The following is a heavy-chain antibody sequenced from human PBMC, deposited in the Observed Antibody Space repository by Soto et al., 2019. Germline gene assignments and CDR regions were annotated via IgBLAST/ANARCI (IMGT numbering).Heavy chain of an antibody. CDR1: GYIFTSYY. CDR2: INHSDGTT. CDR3: TRDVREMATVSFDY. Sequence: ASVKVSCKSSGYIFTSYYMHWVRQAPGQGLEWMGTINHSDGTTTYAQKFQGRVTMTRDTSTSTVYMELYSLRSEDTAVYYCTRDVREMATVSFDYWGQGTLVTVSS. D-gene: IGHD1-26*01. J-gene: IGHJ4*02. V-gene: IGHV1-46*03.